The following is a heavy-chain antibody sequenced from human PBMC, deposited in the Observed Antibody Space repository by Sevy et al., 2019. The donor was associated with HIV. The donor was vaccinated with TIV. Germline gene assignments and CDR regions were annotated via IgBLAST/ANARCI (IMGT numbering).Heavy chain of an antibody. J-gene: IGHJ3*02. D-gene: IGHD5-18*01. V-gene: IGHV3-30*18. Sequence: GGSLRLSCTASGFTFSSYGMHWVRQAPGKGLEWVAVISYDGSNKYYANSVKGRFSISRDNSKNTPYLKMNSLRAEDTAVYYCAKGGGYSYGYMGSSNDAFDIWGQGTMVTVSS. CDR1: GFTFSSYG. CDR3: AKGGGYSYGYMGSSNDAFDI. CDR2: ISYDGSNK.